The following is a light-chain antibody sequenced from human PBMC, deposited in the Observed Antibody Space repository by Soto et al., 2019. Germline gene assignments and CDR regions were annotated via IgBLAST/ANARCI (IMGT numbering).Light chain of an antibody. CDR1: SSNIGSDY. J-gene: IGLJ2*01. V-gene: IGLV1-47*01. Sequence: QSVLTQPPSASGTPGQRVTISCSGSSSNIGSDYVYWYQQLPGTAPKLLIYKNNQRPSGVPDRFSGSKSGTSASLAISGLRCEDEADYYCAAWDDSLVFGGGTKLTVL. CDR2: KNN. CDR3: AAWDDSLV.